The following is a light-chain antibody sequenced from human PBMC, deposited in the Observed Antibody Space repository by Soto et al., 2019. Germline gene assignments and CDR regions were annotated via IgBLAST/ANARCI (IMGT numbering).Light chain of an antibody. CDR3: AAWDDILSGYV. J-gene: IGLJ7*01. V-gene: IGLV1-44*01. Sequence: QSVLTQPPSASGTPGQRVTISCSGSSSNIESNTVTWYQQLPGTAPKLVIYSNYDRPSGVPDRFSGSTSGTSASLVIRGLQSEDEADYYCAAWDDILSGYVFGGGTQLTVL. CDR2: SNY. CDR1: SSNIESNT.